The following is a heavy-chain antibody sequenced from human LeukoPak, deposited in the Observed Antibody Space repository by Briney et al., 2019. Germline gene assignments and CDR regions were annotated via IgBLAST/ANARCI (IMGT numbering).Heavy chain of an antibody. CDR3: AKDPGYYDSSGYLLGNFDY. V-gene: IGHV3-23*01. CDR2: ISGSGGST. J-gene: IGHJ4*02. CDR1: GFTFSSSA. D-gene: IGHD3-22*01. Sequence: GGSLRLSCAASGFTFSSSAMSWVRQAPGKGLEWVSAISGSGGSTYYADSVKGRFTISRDNSKNTPYLQMNSLRAEDTAVYYCAKDPGYYDSSGYLLGNFDYWGQGTLVTVSS.